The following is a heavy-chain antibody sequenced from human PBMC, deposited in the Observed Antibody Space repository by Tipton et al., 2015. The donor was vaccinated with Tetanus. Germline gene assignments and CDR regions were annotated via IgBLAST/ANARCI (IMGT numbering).Heavy chain of an antibody. V-gene: IGHV4-34*01. CDR1: GGSFSLYY. Sequence: TLSLTCTVSGGSFSLYYWNWVRQSPGKGLEWIGEISHSGSSSYSPSLKSRVTISVDTSKNQFSLRLTSVTAADTAVYYCARANNEFPKKGPFDAWGQGRLVIVSS. CDR3: ARANNEFPKKGPFDA. CDR2: ISHSGSS. J-gene: IGHJ4*02. D-gene: IGHD1-1*01.